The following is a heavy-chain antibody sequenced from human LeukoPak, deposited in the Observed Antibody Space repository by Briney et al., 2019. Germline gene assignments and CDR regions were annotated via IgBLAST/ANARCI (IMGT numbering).Heavy chain of an antibody. CDR3: ARDGVWSSSWPNDALDI. Sequence: GGSLRLSCAASGFTFSNAWMSWVRQAPGKGLEYVSAIISNGGSTYYANSVKGRFTISRDNFKNMLWLQMGSLRVEDMGVYYCARDGVWSSSWPNDALDIWGQGTMVTVFS. CDR2: IISNGGST. V-gene: IGHV3-64*01. J-gene: IGHJ3*02. D-gene: IGHD6-13*01. CDR1: GFTFSNAW.